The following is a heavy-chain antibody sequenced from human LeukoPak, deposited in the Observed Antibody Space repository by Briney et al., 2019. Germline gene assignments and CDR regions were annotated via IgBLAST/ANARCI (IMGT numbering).Heavy chain of an antibody. CDR3: AKSIAAVSSFYS. Sequence: PGGSLRLSCAASEFTFTSYAMNWVRQAPGKGLEWVSGISGSGGGTYYADSVKGRFTISRDNSKNTLYLQMNSLRPEDTPVYYCAKSIAAVSSFYSWGQGTLFTVSS. CDR1: EFTFTSYA. J-gene: IGHJ4*02. D-gene: IGHD6-13*01. V-gene: IGHV3-23*01. CDR2: ISGSGGGT.